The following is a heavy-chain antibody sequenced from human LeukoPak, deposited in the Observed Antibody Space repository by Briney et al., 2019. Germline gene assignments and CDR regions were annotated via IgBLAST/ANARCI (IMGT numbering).Heavy chain of an antibody. CDR1: GGSIDSTNW. Sequence: SETLSLTCDVSGGSIDSTNWWNWVRQPPGKGLEWIGEIHHDGRINYNPSLKGRVTLSVDKSKNQFSLRLNSVTAADTALFFCARGYDIDVWGQGTTVTVSS. CDR2: IHHDGRI. CDR3: ARGYDIDV. V-gene: IGHV4/OR15-8*01. J-gene: IGHJ6*02.